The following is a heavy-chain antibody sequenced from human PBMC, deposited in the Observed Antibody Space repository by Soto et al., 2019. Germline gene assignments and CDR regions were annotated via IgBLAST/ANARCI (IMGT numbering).Heavy chain of an antibody. CDR2: ISGSGGST. V-gene: IGHV3-23*01. CDR3: AKDLERGGYSVQIFDY. J-gene: IGHJ4*02. Sequence: GGSLRLSCAASGFTFSSYAMSWVRQAPGKGLEWVSAISGSGGSTYYADSVKGRFTISRDNSKNTLYLQMNSLRAEDTAVYYCAKDLERGGYSVQIFDYWGQGTLVTVSS. CDR1: GFTFSSYA. D-gene: IGHD5-12*01.